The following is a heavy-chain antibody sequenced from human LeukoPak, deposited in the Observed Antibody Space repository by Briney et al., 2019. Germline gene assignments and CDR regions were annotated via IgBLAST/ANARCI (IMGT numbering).Heavy chain of an antibody. D-gene: IGHD3-10*01. CDR2: IGGRDGST. Sequence: AGGSLRLSCAASGFTFSSYGMSRVRQAPGKGLEWVSAIGGRDGSTYYADSVKGRFTISRDNSENTLYVQMNSLRAEDTAVYYCAKGHYYGSGSLDYWGQGTLVTVSS. CDR3: AKGHYYGSGSLDY. CDR1: GFTFSSYG. V-gene: IGHV3-23*01. J-gene: IGHJ4*02.